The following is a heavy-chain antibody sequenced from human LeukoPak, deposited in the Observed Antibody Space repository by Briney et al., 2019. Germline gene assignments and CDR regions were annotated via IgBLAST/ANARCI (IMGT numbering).Heavy chain of an antibody. CDR2: IYHSGST. Sequence: SETLSLTCTVSSGSISSYYWSWIRQTPGKGLEWIGSIYHSGSTYYNPSLKSRVTISLDTSKNQFSLKLSSVTAADTAVYYCARAYSSGWGGWFDPWGQGTLVTVSS. CDR3: ARAYSSGWGGWFDP. J-gene: IGHJ5*02. V-gene: IGHV4-59*01. D-gene: IGHD6-19*01. CDR1: SGSISSYY.